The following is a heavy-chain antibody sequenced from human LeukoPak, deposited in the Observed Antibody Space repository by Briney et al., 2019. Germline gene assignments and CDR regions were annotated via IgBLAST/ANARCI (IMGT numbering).Heavy chain of an antibody. D-gene: IGHD6-19*01. CDR2: INPNSGGT. CDR3: ARDRTRTGYSSGWYHDY. V-gene: IGHV1-2*02. Sequence: ASVKVSCKASGYTFTGYYMHWVRQAPGQGLEWMGWINPNSGGTNYAQKFQGRVTMTRDTSISTAYMELSRLRSDDTAVYYCARDRTRTGYSSGWYHDYWGQGTLVTVSS. J-gene: IGHJ4*02. CDR1: GYTFTGYY.